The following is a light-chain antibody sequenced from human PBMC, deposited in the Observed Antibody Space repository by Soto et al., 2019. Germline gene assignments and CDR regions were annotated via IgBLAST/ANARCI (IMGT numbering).Light chain of an antibody. CDR2: DVS. J-gene: IGLJ2*01. V-gene: IGLV2-11*01. CDR1: SNDVGAYNY. Sequence: QSVLTQPRSVSGSPGQSVTISCTGTSNDVGAYNYVSWYQQHPGKAPKFIIYDVSQRPSGVPDRFSGSKSGNTASLTISGLQADYEADYYCCSHAGTYTAVLFGGGTKLTVL. CDR3: CSHAGTYTAVL.